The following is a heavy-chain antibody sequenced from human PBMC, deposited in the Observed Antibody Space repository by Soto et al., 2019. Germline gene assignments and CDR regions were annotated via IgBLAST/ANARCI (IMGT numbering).Heavy chain of an antibody. J-gene: IGHJ5*02. CDR2: IIPIFGTA. Sequence: QVQLVQSGAEVQKPGSSVKVSCKASGGTFSSYAISWVRQAPGQGLEWMGGIIPIFGTANYAQKFQGRVTITADESTSTAYMELSSLRSEDTAVYYCAREGLAVAGAYNWFDPWGQGTLVTVSS. CDR3: AREGLAVAGAYNWFDP. D-gene: IGHD6-19*01. V-gene: IGHV1-69*01. CDR1: GGTFSSYA.